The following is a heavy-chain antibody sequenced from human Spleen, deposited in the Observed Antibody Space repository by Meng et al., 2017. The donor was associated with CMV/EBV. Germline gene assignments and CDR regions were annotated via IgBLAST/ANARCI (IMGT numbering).Heavy chain of an antibody. CDR3: ARDRGSTWYGEFDY. CDR1: GFTFSIYA. Sequence: GESLKISCAASGFTFSIYAMGWVRQAPGKGLEWISSINGDGTNTYYADSVRGRFAISRDNAKNSLYLQMNSLRAEDTAVYYCARDRGSTWYGEFDYWGQGTLVTVS. J-gene: IGHJ4*02. CDR2: INGDGTNT. D-gene: IGHD6-13*01. V-gene: IGHV3-23*01.